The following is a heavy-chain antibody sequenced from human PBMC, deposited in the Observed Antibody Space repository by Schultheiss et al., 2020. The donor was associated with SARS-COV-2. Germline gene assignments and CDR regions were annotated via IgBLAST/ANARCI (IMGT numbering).Heavy chain of an antibody. Sequence: SVKVSCKASGGTFNYYGISWVRQAPGQGLQWMGKIIPIVGIANYAQKFQGRVTMTTDTSTSTAYMELGSLRSDDTAVYYCARERTVSYSSSSDYWGQGTLVTGSS. V-gene: IGHV1-69*04. CDR2: IIPIVGIA. J-gene: IGHJ4*02. D-gene: IGHD6-6*01. CDR3: ARERTVSYSSSSDY. CDR1: GGTFNYYG.